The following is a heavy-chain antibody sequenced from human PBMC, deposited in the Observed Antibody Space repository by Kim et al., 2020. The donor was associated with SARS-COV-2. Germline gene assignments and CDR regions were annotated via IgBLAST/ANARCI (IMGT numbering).Heavy chain of an antibody. Sequence: TRYSPSFQGQVTISADKSISTAYLQWSSLKASDTAMYYCARIGDSGSYRDWGQGTLVTVSS. J-gene: IGHJ4*02. V-gene: IGHV5-51*01. CDR2: T. D-gene: IGHD1-26*01. CDR3: ARIGDSGSYRD.